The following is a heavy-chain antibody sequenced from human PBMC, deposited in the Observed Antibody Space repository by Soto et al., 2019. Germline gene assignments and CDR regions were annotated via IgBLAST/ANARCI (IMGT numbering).Heavy chain of an antibody. CDR3: ARHLEANDYIWGSYPYYFDY. CDR1: GGSISSYY. D-gene: IGHD3-16*02. CDR2: IYYSGST. Sequence: PSETLSLTCNVSGGSISSYYWSWIRQPPGKGLEWIGYIYYSGSTNYNPSLKSRVTISVDTSKNQFSLKLSSVTAADTAVYYCARHLEANDYIWGSYPYYFDYWGQGTLVTAPQ. V-gene: IGHV4-59*08. J-gene: IGHJ4*02.